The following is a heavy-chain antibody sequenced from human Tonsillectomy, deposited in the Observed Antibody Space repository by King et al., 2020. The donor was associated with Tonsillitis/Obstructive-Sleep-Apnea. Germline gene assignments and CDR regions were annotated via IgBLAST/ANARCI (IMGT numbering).Heavy chain of an antibody. D-gene: IGHD6-6*01. J-gene: IGHJ4*02. CDR1: GGSFSGYY. V-gene: IGHV4-34*01. Sequence: VQLQQWGAGLLKPSETLSLTCAVYGGSFSGYYWSWLRQPPGKGLEWIGEINHSGSTNYNPSLKSRVTISVDTSKNQFSLRLSSVTAADTAVYFCARERPRDPLTSGIAARYFGYWGQGTLVTVSS. CDR3: ARERPRDPLTSGIAARYFGY. CDR2: INHSGST.